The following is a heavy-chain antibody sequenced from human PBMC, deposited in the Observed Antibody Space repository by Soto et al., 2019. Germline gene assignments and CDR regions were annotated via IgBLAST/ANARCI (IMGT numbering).Heavy chain of an antibody. D-gene: IGHD3-3*01. Sequence: GGSLRLSCAASGSIFRGYGMHWVRQAPGKGLEWVAAVRDDGSNTYYADSVMGRFTISRDNSKNTVYLQMKSLRAEDTAVYYCAKVGGMTIFYYYNGLDVWGQGTTVTVSS. J-gene: IGHJ6*02. V-gene: IGHV3-33*06. CDR3: AKVGGMTIFYYYNGLDV. CDR1: GSIFRGYG. CDR2: VRDDGSNT.